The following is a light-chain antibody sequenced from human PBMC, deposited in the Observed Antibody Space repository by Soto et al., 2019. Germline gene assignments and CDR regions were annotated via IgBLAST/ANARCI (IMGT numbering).Light chain of an antibody. Sequence: EIVLTQSPATLSLSPGERATLSCRAGQRVSSYLAWYQQKPGQAPRLLIYDASNRATGIPARFSGSGSGTDLTLTISSLEPGDFAVYYCQQRSNWPGTFGQGTKVEIK. CDR2: DAS. CDR3: QQRSNWPGT. V-gene: IGKV3-11*01. J-gene: IGKJ1*01. CDR1: QRVSSY.